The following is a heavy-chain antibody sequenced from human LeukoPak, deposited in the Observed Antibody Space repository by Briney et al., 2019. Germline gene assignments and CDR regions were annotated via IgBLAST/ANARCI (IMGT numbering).Heavy chain of an antibody. D-gene: IGHD3-10*01. J-gene: IGHJ6*02. V-gene: IGHV3-53*04. CDR1: GFTFSSYA. Sequence: GGSLRLSCAASGFTFSSYAMSWVRQAPGKGLEWVSVIYSGGSTYYADSVKGRFTISRHNSKNTLYLQMNSLRAEDTAVYYCARDRFGMGSGSYFYYYYGMDVWGQGTTVTVSS. CDR3: ARDRFGMGSGSYFYYYYGMDV. CDR2: IYSGGST.